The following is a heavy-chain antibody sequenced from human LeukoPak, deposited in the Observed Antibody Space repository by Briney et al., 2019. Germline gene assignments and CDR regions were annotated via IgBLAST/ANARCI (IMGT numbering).Heavy chain of an antibody. V-gene: IGHV3-23*01. CDR3: AKLSGDGYNFRGHYYFDY. CDR2: ISGSGGST. Sequence: PGGSLRLSCAASGLTFSSYAMSWVRQAPGKGLEWVSAISGSGGSTYYADSVKGRFTISRDNSKNTLYLQMNSLRAEDTAVYYCAKLSGDGYNFRGHYYFDYWGQGTLVTVSS. J-gene: IGHJ4*02. CDR1: GLTFSSYA. D-gene: IGHD5-24*01.